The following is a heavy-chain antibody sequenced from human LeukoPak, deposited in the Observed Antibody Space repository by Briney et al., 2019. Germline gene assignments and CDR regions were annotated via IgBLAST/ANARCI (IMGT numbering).Heavy chain of an antibody. CDR1: GGSFSGYY. J-gene: IGHJ4*02. CDR3: ATTAGSYYGSGYGY. D-gene: IGHD3-10*01. V-gene: IGHV4-34*01. CDR2: INHSGST. Sequence: PSETLSLTCAVYGGSFSGYYWSWIRQPPGKGLEWIGEINHSGSTNYNPSLKSRVTISVDTSKNQFSLKLSSVTAADTAVYYCATTAGSYYGSGYGYWGQGTLVTVSS.